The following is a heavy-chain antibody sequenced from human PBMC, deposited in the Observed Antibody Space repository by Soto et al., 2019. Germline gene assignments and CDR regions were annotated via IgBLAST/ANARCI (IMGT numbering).Heavy chain of an antibody. J-gene: IGHJ6*02. CDR2: IVVGSGNT. Sequence: SVKVSCKASGFTFTSSAMQWGRQARGQRLEWIGWIVVGSGNTNYAQKFQERVTITRDMSTSTAYMELSSLRAEDTAVYYCARDRGIVSTFRFCDYYHFYGVDVWGQGTTVTVSS. CDR3: ARDRGIVSTFRFCDYYHFYGVDV. D-gene: IGHD1-26*01. CDR1: GFTFTSSA. V-gene: IGHV1-58*02.